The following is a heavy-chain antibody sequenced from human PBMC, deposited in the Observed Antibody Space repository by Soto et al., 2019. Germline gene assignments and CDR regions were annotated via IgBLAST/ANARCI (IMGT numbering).Heavy chain of an antibody. D-gene: IGHD3-3*01. CDR3: SRYPQNACWSGQHGFDY. J-gene: IGHJ4*02. V-gene: IGHV3-21*01. CDR2: ITSSSIYM. CDR1: GFTFSDYS. Sequence: GGPLRLSCAASGFTFSDYSMTWFRKAPGKGLEWVSSITSSSIYMYYADSVKGRFTISRDNAKNSLYLQRQSLRVEDTAVYYFSRYPQNACWSGQHGFDYWGQGTLVTVSS.